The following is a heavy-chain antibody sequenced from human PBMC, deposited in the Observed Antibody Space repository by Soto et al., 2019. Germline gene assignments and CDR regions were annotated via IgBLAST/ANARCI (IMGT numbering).Heavy chain of an antibody. J-gene: IGHJ4*02. V-gene: IGHV4-4*07. CDR1: GGSIRSYY. CDR3: ARDHRGGCSSTSCYSLVGYFDY. Sequence: QVQLQESGPGLVKPSETLSLPCTVSGGSIRSYYWCWIRQPAGKGLEWIGRIYTSGRTNYNPTLKSRVTMSVDTSKNQFSLKLSSVTAADTAVYYCARDHRGGCSSTSCYSLVGYFDYWGQGTLVTVSS. CDR2: IYTSGRT. D-gene: IGHD2-2*01.